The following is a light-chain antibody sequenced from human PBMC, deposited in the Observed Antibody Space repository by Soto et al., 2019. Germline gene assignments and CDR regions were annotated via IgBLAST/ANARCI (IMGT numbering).Light chain of an antibody. Sequence: DIQMTQSPSTLSASVGDRVTITCRASQSISSWLAWYQQKPGKAPKLLIYKASSLESGVPSRFSGSGSGTEFTLTISSLQPDDFATYYSQQYNSYWTFDQGTKVEIK. CDR3: QQYNSYWT. CDR1: QSISSW. J-gene: IGKJ1*01. CDR2: KAS. V-gene: IGKV1-5*03.